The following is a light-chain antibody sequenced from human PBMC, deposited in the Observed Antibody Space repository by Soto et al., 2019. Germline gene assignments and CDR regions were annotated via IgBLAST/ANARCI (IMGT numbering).Light chain of an antibody. CDR1: SSDVGGYNY. Sequence: QSALTQPASVSGSPGQSITISCTGTSSDVGGYNYVSWYQQHPGKAPKIMISGVSNRPSGVSNRFSGSKSGNTASLTISGLQTEDEADYYCISYTTSVTYVFGTGTKVTVL. V-gene: IGLV2-14*01. CDR3: ISYTTSVTYV. J-gene: IGLJ1*01. CDR2: GVS.